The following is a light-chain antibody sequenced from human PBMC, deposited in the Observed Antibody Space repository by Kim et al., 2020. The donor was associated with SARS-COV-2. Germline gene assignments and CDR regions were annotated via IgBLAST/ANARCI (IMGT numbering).Light chain of an antibody. Sequence: DIQMTQSPSSMSASVGDRVTITCRASQDITNYLAWFQQAPGKAPKRLIYGASILQSGVPSSFSGSGSGTSFTLTITSLQPEDFATYCCQQYYNYPRTFGQGTKLEI. CDR1: QDITNY. J-gene: IGKJ2*01. V-gene: IGKV1-16*01. CDR2: GAS. CDR3: QQYYNYPRT.